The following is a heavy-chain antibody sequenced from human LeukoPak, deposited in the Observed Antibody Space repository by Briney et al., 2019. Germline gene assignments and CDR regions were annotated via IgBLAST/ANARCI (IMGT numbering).Heavy chain of an antibody. V-gene: IGHV4-4*09. D-gene: IGHD6-13*01. CDR1: GGSISSYY. Sequence: SETLSLTCTVSGGSISSYYWSWIRQPPGKGLEWIGYIYTSGSTNYNPSLKSRVTISVDTSKNQFSLKLSSVTAADTAVYYCARLGGSSWYFDAFDIWGQGTMVTVSS. J-gene: IGHJ3*02. CDR2: IYTSGST. CDR3: ARLGGSSWYFDAFDI.